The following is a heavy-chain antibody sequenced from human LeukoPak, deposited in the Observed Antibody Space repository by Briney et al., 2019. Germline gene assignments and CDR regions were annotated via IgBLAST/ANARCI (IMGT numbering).Heavy chain of an antibody. D-gene: IGHD2-15*01. V-gene: IGHV1-18*01. J-gene: IGHJ4*02. Sequence: GASVKVSCKASGYTFTSYGFSWVRQPPGQGLEGLGWISAYNGNTNYAQKLQGRVTMTTDTSTSTAYMELRSLRSDDTAVYYRARSDSGGSYHGFDYWGQGTLVTVSS. CDR1: GYTFTSYG. CDR3: ARSDSGGSYHGFDY. CDR2: ISAYNGNT.